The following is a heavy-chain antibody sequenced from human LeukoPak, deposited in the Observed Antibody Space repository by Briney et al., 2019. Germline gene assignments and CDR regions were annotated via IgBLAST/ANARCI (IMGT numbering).Heavy chain of an antibody. D-gene: IGHD5-24*01. J-gene: IGHJ4*02. CDR1: GGSISIYY. CDR3: ARLRDGYNHY. Sequence: PSETLSLTCTVSGGSISIYYWSWIRQPPGKGLEWIGYIYYSGGTNYNPSLKSRVTISVDTSKNQFSLKLSSVTAADTAVYYCARLRDGYNHYWGQGTLVTVSS. V-gene: IGHV4-59*01. CDR2: IYYSGGT.